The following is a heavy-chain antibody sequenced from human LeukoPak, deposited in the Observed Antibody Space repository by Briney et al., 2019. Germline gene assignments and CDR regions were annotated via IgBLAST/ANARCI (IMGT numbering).Heavy chain of an antibody. V-gene: IGHV1-18*01. CDR2: ISAYNGNT. J-gene: IGHJ4*02. CDR3: ARDQREWELGTYADY. Sequence: ASVKVSCKASGYTFTSYGISWVQQAPGQGLEWMGWISAYNGNTNYAQKLQGRVTMTTDTSTSTAYMELRSLRSDDTAVYYCARDQREWELGTYADYWGQGTLVTVSS. CDR1: GYTFTSYG. D-gene: IGHD1-26*01.